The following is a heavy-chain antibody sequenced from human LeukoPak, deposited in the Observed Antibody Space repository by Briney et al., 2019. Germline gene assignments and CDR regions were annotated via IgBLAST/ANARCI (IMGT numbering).Heavy chain of an antibody. D-gene: IGHD3-10*01. J-gene: IGHJ6*03. Sequence: SETLSLTCAVYGGSFSGYYWSWIRQPPGKGLEWIGEINHSGSTNYNPSLKSRVTISVDTSKNQFSLKLSSVTAADTAVYYCARGAMVRGVIPPRHRGYMDVWGKGTTVTVSS. CDR1: GGSFSGYY. CDR3: ARGAMVRGVIPPRHRGYMDV. CDR2: INHSGST. V-gene: IGHV4-34*01.